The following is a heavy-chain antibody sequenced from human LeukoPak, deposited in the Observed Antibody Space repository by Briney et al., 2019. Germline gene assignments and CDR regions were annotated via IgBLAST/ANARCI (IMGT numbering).Heavy chain of an antibody. CDR2: ISYSGST. V-gene: IGHV4-61*08. CDR1: GGSISSGDYY. CDR3: ARDRVAAGKFDD. Sequence: ASQTLSLTCTVSGGSISSGDYYWSWIRQPPGKGLEWIGHISYSGSTNYNPSLKSRITISVETSKKQFSLKLNSVTAADTAVYYCARDRVAAGKFDDWGQGTLVTVSS. D-gene: IGHD6-13*01. J-gene: IGHJ4*02.